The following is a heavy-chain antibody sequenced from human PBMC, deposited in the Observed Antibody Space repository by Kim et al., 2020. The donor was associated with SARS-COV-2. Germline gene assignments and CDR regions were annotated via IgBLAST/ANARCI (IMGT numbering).Heavy chain of an antibody. Sequence: GGSLRLSCAASGFTFSSYEMNWVRQAPGKGLEWVSYISSSGSTIYYADSVKGRFTISRDNAKNSLYLQMNSLRAEDTAVYYCARVSQVPAAPFLDGMDVWGQGTTVTVSS. V-gene: IGHV3-48*03. D-gene: IGHD2-2*01. CDR2: ISSSGSTI. J-gene: IGHJ6*02. CDR1: GFTFSSYE. CDR3: ARVSQVPAAPFLDGMDV.